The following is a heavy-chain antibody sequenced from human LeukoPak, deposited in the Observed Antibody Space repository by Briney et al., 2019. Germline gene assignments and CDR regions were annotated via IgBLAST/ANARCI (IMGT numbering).Heavy chain of an antibody. Sequence: GASVKVSCKASGGTFSSYAISWVRQAPGQGLEWMGGIIPIFGTANYAQKFQGRVTITADESTSTAYMELSSLRSEDTAVYYCARGRISVVPARKLESSYDEYYYYYYMDVWGKGTTVTISS. CDR1: GGTFSSYA. V-gene: IGHV1-69*13. CDR3: ARGRISVVPARKLESSYDEYYYYYYMDV. D-gene: IGHD2-2*01. J-gene: IGHJ6*03. CDR2: IIPIFGTA.